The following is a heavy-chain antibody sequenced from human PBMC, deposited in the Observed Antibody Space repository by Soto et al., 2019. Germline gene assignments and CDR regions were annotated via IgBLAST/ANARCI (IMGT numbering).Heavy chain of an antibody. V-gene: IGHV1-18*04. D-gene: IGHD1-26*01. CDR3: ARLAERFRWFDP. CDR2: ISAYNVNT. Sequence: ASVKVSCKASGYTFTSYGISWVRQAPGQGIEWMGWISAYNVNTNYAQKLQGRVTMTTDTSTSTAYMELRSLRSGDTAVYYCARLAERFRWFDPWGQGTLVTVSS. J-gene: IGHJ5*02. CDR1: GYTFTSYG.